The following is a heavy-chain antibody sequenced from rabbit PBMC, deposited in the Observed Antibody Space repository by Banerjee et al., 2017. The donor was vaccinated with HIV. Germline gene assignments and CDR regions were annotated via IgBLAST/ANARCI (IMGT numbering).Heavy chain of an antibody. CDR3: ARDGFGTGPDYDL. D-gene: IGHD7-1*01. V-gene: IGHV1S45*01. CDR2: IYAGSGSA. J-gene: IGHJ3*01. Sequence: QEQLEESGGDLVKPEGSLTLTCTASGFSFSSGYDMCWVRQAPGKGLEWIGTIYAGSGSAYYASWVNGRFTISKTSSTTVTLQMTSLTAADTATYFCARDGFGTGPDYDLWGQGTLVTVS. CDR1: GFSFSSGYD.